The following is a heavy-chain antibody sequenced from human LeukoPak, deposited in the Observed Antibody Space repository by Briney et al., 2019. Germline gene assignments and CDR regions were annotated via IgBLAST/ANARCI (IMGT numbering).Heavy chain of an antibody. CDR2: IIPIFGTA. CDR1: GGTFISYA. CDR3: ARDQTATSLFDY. J-gene: IGHJ4*02. V-gene: IGHV1-69*05. D-gene: IGHD5-24*01. Sequence: SVKVSCKASGGTFISYAISWVRQARGQGGEWMGRIIPIFGTANYAQKFQGRVTITTDESTSTAYMELSSLRSEDTAVYYCARDQTATSLFDYWGQGTLVTVSS.